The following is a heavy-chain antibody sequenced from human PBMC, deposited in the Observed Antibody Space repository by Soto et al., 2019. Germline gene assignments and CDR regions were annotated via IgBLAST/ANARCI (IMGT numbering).Heavy chain of an antibody. CDR1: GDSINYYY. CDR3: ATSVAPYYLDS. V-gene: IGHV4-59*01. D-gene: IGHD1-26*01. Sequence: SETLSLTCTVSGDSINYYYWSWIRRPPGRRLEWIGYIYYTGSTNYNPSLKSRVTFSVDSSKNQISLKLRSVTAADTAVYFCATSVAPYYLDSWGQGALVTVSS. J-gene: IGHJ4*02. CDR2: IYYTGST.